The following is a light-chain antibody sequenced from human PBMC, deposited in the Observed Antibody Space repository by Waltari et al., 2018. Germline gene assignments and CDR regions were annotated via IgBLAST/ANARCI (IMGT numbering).Light chain of an antibody. V-gene: IGKV1-39*01. CDR2: GAS. J-gene: IGKJ2*01. Sequence: DIQLTQSPSSLSASVGSRVTITCRASESISLYLNWYQQKPGKAPNLLLYGASALRTGVPSRFSGSGSGTDFTLTITSLQPDDFAVYICQQSLTTPYTFGQGTKLE. CDR1: ESISLY. CDR3: QQSLTTPYT.